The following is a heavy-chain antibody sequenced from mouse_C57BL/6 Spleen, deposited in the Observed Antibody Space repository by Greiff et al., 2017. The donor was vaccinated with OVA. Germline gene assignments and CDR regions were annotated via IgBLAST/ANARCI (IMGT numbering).Heavy chain of an antibody. CDR1: GFSLTSYG. CDR2: IWRGGST. J-gene: IGHJ4*01. D-gene: IGHD2-4*01. V-gene: IGHV2-5*01. CDR3: AKRDYDYEDAMDY. Sequence: QVQLQQSGPGLVQPSQSLSITCTVSGFSLTSYGVHWVRQSPGKGLEWLGVIWRGGSTDYNAAFMSRLSITKDNSKSQVFFKMNSLQADDTAIYYCAKRDYDYEDAMDYWGQGTSVTVSS.